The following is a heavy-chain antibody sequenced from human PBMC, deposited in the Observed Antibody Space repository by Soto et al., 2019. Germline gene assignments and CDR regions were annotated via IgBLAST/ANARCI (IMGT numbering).Heavy chain of an antibody. D-gene: IGHD4-17*01. CDR2: IYHSGST. J-gene: IGHJ4*02. CDR3: SIHVLEAQLMTTVSLLDD. Sequence: SETLSLTYAVSGGSISSSNWWSWLRQPPGKGLEWIGEIYHSGSTNYNPSLKSRVTISVDTSKDQFSLQLSSVTAADTAVYYYSIHVLEAQLMTTVSLLDDWGQGTLVTVSS. CDR1: GGSISSSNW. V-gene: IGHV4-4*02.